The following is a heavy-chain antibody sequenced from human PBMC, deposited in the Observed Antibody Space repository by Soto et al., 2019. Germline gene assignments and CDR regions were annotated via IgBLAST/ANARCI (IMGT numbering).Heavy chain of an antibody. CDR3: ARDRAVSARGSFDY. V-gene: IGHV4-4*02. Sequence: QVQLQESGPGLVEPSGTLSLTCAVSGGSVSSTNWWSWVRQPPGKGLEWIGEIYHSGSTYYNPSLTSRVTISVDKSKSQFSLRLSPVTTADTAVYFCARDRAVSARGSFDYWGQGTLVTVSS. CDR2: IYHSGST. J-gene: IGHJ4*02. D-gene: IGHD6-19*01. CDR1: GGSVSSTNW.